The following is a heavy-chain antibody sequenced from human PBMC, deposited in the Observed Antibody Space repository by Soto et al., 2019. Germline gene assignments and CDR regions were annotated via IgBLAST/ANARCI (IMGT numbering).Heavy chain of an antibody. J-gene: IGHJ4*02. CDR2: INPNGGGR. CDR3: ARGSVGPTTDFDY. D-gene: IGHD1-26*01. CDR1: GYALTGFH. V-gene: IGHV1-2*04. Sequence: ASVKVSCKASGYALTGFHIHWVRQAPGQGLEWMGWINPNGGGRNYAQKFQGWVTMTRDTSISTAYMELGRLKSDDTAVYYCARGSVGPTTDFDYWGQGTLVTVSS.